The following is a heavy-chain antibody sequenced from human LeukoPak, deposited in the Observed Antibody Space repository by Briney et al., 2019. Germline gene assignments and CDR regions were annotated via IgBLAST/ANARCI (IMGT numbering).Heavy chain of an antibody. J-gene: IGHJ3*02. V-gene: IGHV4-34*01. CDR2: INHSGST. CDR3: AGLQPNSGEWAFDI. D-gene: IGHD1-1*01. CDR1: GGSFSGYY. Sequence: PSETLSLTCAVYGGSFSGYYWSWIRQPPGKGLEWIGEINHSGSTNYNPSLKSRVTISVDTSKNLFSLTLTSVTAADTAVYYCAGLQPNSGEWAFDIWGQGTMVTVSS.